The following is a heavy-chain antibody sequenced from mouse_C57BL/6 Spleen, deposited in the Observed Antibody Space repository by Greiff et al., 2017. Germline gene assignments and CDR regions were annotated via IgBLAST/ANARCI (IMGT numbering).Heavy chain of an antibody. Sequence: QVQLQQSGAELARPGASVKLSCKASGYTFTSYGISWVKQRTGQGLEWIGEIYPRSGNTYYNEKFKGKATLTADKSSSTAYMELRSLTSEDSAVYVCARGVNYVGFYYAMDYWGQGTSVTVSS. CDR1: GYTFTSYG. D-gene: IGHD1-1*01. V-gene: IGHV1-81*01. CDR2: IYPRSGNT. CDR3: ARGVNYVGFYYAMDY. J-gene: IGHJ4*01.